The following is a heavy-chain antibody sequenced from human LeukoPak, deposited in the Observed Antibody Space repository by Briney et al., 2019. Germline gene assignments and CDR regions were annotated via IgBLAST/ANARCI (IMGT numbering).Heavy chain of an antibody. J-gene: IGHJ4*02. CDR2: IRYDGSNK. CDR3: ARRKKAYYYGSGTEYYFDY. D-gene: IGHD3-10*01. V-gene: IGHV3-30*02. Sequence: GGSLRLSCAASGFTFSSYGMHWVRQAPGKGLEWVAFIRYDGSNKYYADSVKGRFTISRDNAKNSLYLQMNSLRAEDTAAYYCARRKKAYYYGSGTEYYFDYWGQGTLVTVSS. CDR1: GFTFSSYG.